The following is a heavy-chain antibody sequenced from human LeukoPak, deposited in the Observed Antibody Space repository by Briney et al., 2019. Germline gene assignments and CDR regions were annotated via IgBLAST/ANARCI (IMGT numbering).Heavy chain of an antibody. Sequence: SETLSLTCAVYGGSFSGYYWSWIRQPPGKGLEWIGYIYYSGSTNYNPSLKSRVTISVDTSKNQFSLKLSSVTAADTAVYYCAAAYHYGGGFDYWGQGTLVTVSS. V-gene: IGHV4-59*01. J-gene: IGHJ4*02. CDR2: IYYSGST. CDR3: AAAYHYGGGFDY. D-gene: IGHD3-16*01. CDR1: GGSFSGYY.